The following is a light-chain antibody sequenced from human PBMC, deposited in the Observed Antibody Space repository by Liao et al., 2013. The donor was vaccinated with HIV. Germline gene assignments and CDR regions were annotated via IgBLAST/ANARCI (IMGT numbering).Light chain of an antibody. CDR1: KLGDKY. J-gene: IGLJ3*02. Sequence: SYELTQPPSVSVSPGQTASITCSGDKLGDKYACWYQQKPGQSPVLVIYQDGKRPSGIPERFSGSNSGNTATLTISGTQPMDEADYYCQAWDSSTGVFGGGTKLTVL. CDR3: QAWDSSTGV. V-gene: IGLV3-1*01. CDR2: QDG.